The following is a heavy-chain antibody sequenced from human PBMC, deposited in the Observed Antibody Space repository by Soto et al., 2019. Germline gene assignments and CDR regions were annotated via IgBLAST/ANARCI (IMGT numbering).Heavy chain of an antibody. V-gene: IGHV4-34*01. J-gene: IGHJ4*02. CDR1: GGSFSGYY. CDR3: ARVVITFGGVIAFDY. Sequence: SETLSLTCAVYGGSFSGYYWSWIRQPPGKGLEWIGEINHSGSTYYNPSLKSRVTISVDRSKNQFSLKLSSVTAADTAVYYCARVVITFGGVIAFDYWGQGTLVTVSS. CDR2: INHSGST. D-gene: IGHD3-16*02.